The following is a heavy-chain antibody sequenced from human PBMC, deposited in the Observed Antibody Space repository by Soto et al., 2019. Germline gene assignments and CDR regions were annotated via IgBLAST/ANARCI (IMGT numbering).Heavy chain of an antibody. CDR2: ISAYNGNT. Sequence: ASVQVSCKASCYTFPSYGISWVRQAPGQGLEWMGWISAYNGNTNYAQKLQGRVTMTTDTSTSTAYMELRSLRSDDTAVYYCARDLVFSAAAMNTHFDYWGQGIPVTVSS. V-gene: IGHV1-18*01. J-gene: IGHJ4*02. CDR3: ARDLVFSAAAMNTHFDY. CDR1: CYTFPSYG. D-gene: IGHD2-2*01.